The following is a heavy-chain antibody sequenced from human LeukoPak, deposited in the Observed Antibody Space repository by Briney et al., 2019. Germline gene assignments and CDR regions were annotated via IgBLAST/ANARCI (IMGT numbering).Heavy chain of an antibody. V-gene: IGHV3-23*01. Sequence: PGGSLRLSCAASGFTFSSYAMSWVRQAPGKGLEWVSAISGSGGSTYYADSVKGRFTISRDNSKNTLYLQMNSLRAEDTAVYYCATLSTSGLSITATVNVLSLHYYGMDVWGQGTTVTVSS. CDR3: ATLSTSGLSITATVNVLSLHYYGMDV. D-gene: IGHD1-20*01. CDR1: GFTFSSYA. J-gene: IGHJ6*02. CDR2: ISGSGGST.